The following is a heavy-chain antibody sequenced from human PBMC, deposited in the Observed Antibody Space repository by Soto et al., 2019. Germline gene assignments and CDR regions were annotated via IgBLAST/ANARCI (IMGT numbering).Heavy chain of an antibody. V-gene: IGHV5-10-1*01. D-gene: IGHD3-22*01. CDR3: ARETDYYDSSGYLDY. Sequence: GESLKISCKGSGYSFTSYWISWVRQMPGKGLEWMGRIDPSDSYTNYSPSFQGHVTISADKSISTAYLQWSSLKASDTAMYYCARETDYYDSSGYLDYWGQGTLVT. J-gene: IGHJ4*02. CDR1: GYSFTSYW. CDR2: IDPSDSYT.